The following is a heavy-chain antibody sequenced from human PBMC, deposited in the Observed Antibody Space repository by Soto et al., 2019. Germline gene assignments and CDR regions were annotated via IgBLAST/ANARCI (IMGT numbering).Heavy chain of an antibody. J-gene: IGHJ4*02. CDR1: GGSISHYY. CDR3: ARDPDYYDCSAYFV. CDR2: VSATGTT. Sequence: PSETLSLTCTVSGGSISHYYWSWIRQPAGKGLEWIGRVSATGTTNYYPSLKSRVTMSVDTSKNQFSLKMTSVTAADSAVYYCARDPDYYDCSAYFVWGQGTLVTVSS. V-gene: IGHV4-4*07. D-gene: IGHD3-22*01.